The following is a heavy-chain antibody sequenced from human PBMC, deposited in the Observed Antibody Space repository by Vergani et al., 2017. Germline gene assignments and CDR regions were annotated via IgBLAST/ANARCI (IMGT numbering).Heavy chain of an antibody. J-gene: IGHJ5*02. CDR2: IYSSGST. Sequence: QVQPQESGPGLLKPSQTLSLTCSVAGDSISSGNYYWNWIRQPAGKGLEWMGRIYSSGSTSYNPSIKSRITMSLDTSKNQFSLSLSSVTAADTAVYYCAWGGKRYDFWSGADSWFDPWGQGTLVTVSS. CDR3: AWGGKRYDFWSGADSWFDP. V-gene: IGHV4-61*02. CDR1: GDSISSGNYY. D-gene: IGHD3-3*01.